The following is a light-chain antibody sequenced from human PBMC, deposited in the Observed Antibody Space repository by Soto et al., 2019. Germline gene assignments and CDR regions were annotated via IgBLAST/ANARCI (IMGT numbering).Light chain of an antibody. CDR1: GNDVGAYNY. Sequence: QSALTQPRSVSGSPGQSVTIPCTGTGNDVGAYNYVSWYQQHPGRPPKLLIYGVVRWPSGVPDRFSGSKSGNTASLTISGLQAEDEADYFCCSYAGGYTYLFGTGTKATVL. CDR2: GVV. V-gene: IGLV2-11*01. CDR3: CSYAGGYTYL. J-gene: IGLJ1*01.